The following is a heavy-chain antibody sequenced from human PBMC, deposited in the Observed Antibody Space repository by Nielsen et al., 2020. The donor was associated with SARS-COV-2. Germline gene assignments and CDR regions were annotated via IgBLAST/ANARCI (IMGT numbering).Heavy chain of an antibody. J-gene: IGHJ4*02. CDR1: GFTFGDYA. CDR2: IWYDGSNK. D-gene: IGHD5-18*01. CDR3: ARDRGYSYGTGYFDY. V-gene: IGHV3-33*01. Sequence: GGSLRLSCTASGFTFGDYAMSWVRQAPGKGLEWVAVIWYDGSNKYYADSVKGRFTISRDNSKNTLYLQMNSLRAEDTAVYYCARDRGYSYGTGYFDYWGQGTLVTVSS.